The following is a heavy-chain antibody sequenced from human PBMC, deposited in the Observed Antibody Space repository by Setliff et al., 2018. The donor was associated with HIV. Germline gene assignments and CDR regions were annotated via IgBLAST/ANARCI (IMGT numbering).Heavy chain of an antibody. CDR2: ISAYNGNT. D-gene: IGHD6-19*01. CDR3: ARIAWPWWQWLVRSGKWYFDY. CDR1: GYTFTSYG. Sequence: ASVKVSCKASGYTFTSYGISWVRQAPGQGLEWMGWISAYNGNTNYAQKFQGRVTMTRNTSISTAYMELSSLRSEDTAVYYCARIAWPWWQWLVRSGKWYFDYWGQGTLVTVSS. J-gene: IGHJ4*02. V-gene: IGHV1-18*01.